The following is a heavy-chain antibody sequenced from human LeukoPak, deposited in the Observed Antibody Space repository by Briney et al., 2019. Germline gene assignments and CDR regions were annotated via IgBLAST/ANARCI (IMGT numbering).Heavy chain of an antibody. CDR1: GYTFTSYG. CDR2: ISAYNGNT. Sequence: GASVKVSCKASGYTFTSYGISWVRQAPGQGLEWMGWISAYNGNTNYAQKLQGRVTVTTDTSTSTAYMELRSLRSDDTAVYYCARGRMGSYHKGGDYWAREPWSPSPQ. J-gene: IGHJ4*02. V-gene: IGHV1-18*01. D-gene: IGHD1-26*01. CDR3: ARGRMGSYHKGGDY.